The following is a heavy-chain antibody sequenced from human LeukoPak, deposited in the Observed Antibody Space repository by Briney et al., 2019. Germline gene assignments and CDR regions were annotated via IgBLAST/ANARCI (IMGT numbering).Heavy chain of an antibody. CDR2: ISSSGGST. CDR1: GFTFTNFA. Sequence: TGGSLRLSCAASGFTFTNFAMSWVRQAPGKGLEWVSVISSSGGSTYYANSVKGRFTISRDNSRNTLYLQMNSLRAEDTAVYYCAKGAPVLDRRTSFIFDHWGQGTLVTVSS. J-gene: IGHJ4*02. D-gene: IGHD6-6*01. CDR3: AKGAPVLDRRTSFIFDH. V-gene: IGHV3-23*01.